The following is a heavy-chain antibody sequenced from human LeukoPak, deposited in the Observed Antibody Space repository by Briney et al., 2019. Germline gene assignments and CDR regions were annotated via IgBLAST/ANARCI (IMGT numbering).Heavy chain of an antibody. CDR2: IYYSGST. D-gene: IGHD6-19*01. CDR1: GGSISSYY. J-gene: IGHJ4*02. CDR3: ARAQYSSGWYSGGLFDY. V-gene: IGHV4-59*08. Sequence: SETLSLTCTVSGGSISSYYWSWIRQPPGKGLEWIGYIYYSGSTNYNPSLKSRVTISVDASKNQFSLKLSSVTAADTAVYYCARAQYSSGWYSGGLFDYWGQGTLVTVSS.